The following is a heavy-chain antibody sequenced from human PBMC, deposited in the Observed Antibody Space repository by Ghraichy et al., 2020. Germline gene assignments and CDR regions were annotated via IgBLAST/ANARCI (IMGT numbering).Heavy chain of an antibody. CDR1: GFTFDDYA. D-gene: IGHD3-16*01. J-gene: IGHJ3*02. Sequence: GGSLRLSCAASGFTFDDYAMHWVRQAPGKGLEWVSGISWNSGSIGYADSVKGRFTISRDNAKNSLYLQMNSLRAEDTALYYCAKDKAYDYVYGAFDIWGQGTMVTVSS. CDR2: ISWNSGSI. V-gene: IGHV3-9*01. CDR3: AKDKAYDYVYGAFDI.